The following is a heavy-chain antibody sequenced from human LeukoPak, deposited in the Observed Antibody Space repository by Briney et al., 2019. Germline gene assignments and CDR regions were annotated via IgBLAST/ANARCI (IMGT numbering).Heavy chain of an antibody. J-gene: IGHJ6*03. CDR2: IHYSGST. CDR3: ARSLTYYDILTGYYPYYMDV. V-gene: IGHV4-59*01. D-gene: IGHD3-9*01. Sequence: PSETLSLTCTVSGGSISSYYWSWIRQPPGKGLEWIGYIHYSGSTNYNPSLKSRVTISVDTSKNQVSLKLSSVTAADTAVYYCARSLTYYDILTGYYPYYMDVWGKGTTVTVSS. CDR1: GGSISSYY.